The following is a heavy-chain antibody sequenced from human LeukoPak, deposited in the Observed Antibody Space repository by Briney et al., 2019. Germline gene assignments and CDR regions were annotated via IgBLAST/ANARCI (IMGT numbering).Heavy chain of an antibody. Sequence: IPSETLSLTCTVSGGSISNNYWSWFRQPPGKGLEWIGYIYYSGSTNYNPSLKSRVTISVDTSESQFSLKLSSVTAADTAVYYCASHKGFWGQGTLVTVSS. CDR1: GGSISNNY. CDR2: IYYSGST. J-gene: IGHJ4*02. CDR3: ASHKGF. V-gene: IGHV4-59*01.